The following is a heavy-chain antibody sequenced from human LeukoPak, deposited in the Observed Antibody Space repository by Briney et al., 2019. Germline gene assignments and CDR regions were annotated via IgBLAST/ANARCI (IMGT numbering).Heavy chain of an antibody. CDR3: ARTVDTAVRSSKGFDC. Sequence: ESGPTLVNPTQTLTLTCTFSGFSLSTSAMCVSWIRQPPGKALEWLARVDWDDDKYYSSSLKTRLTISKDTSKNQVVLTMTNMDPVDTATYYCARTVDTAVRSSKGFDCWGQGTLVTVSS. J-gene: IGHJ4*02. V-gene: IGHV2-70*11. CDR2: VDWDDDK. CDR1: GFSLSTSAMC. D-gene: IGHD5-18*01.